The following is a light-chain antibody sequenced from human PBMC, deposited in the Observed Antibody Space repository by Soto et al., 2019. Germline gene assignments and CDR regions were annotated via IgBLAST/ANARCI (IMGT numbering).Light chain of an antibody. V-gene: IGLV2-14*01. J-gene: IGLJ2*01. CDR2: DVS. CDR1: SSDFDAYDY. CDR3: SSYTAYSTDVV. Sequence: QSALTQPASVSGSPGQSITISCSGSSSDFDAYDYVSWYQQHPGKAPKLMIYDVSYRPSGVSNRFSGSKSGNTASLTTSGLQAEDEADYYCSSYTAYSTDVVFGGGTKLTVL.